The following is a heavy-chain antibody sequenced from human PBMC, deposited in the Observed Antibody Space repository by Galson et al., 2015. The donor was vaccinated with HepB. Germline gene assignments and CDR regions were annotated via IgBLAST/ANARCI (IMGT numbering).Heavy chain of an antibody. CDR1: DGSFSGYF. D-gene: IGHD2-15*01. Sequence: ETLSLTCGVYDGSFSGYFWSWIRQPPGKGLEWIGEINHSGSTNYNPSLKSRVTISVDRSKKQFSLKLTSVTAADTAVYYCARGGIFDPWGQGTLVTVSS. CDR2: INHSGST. V-gene: IGHV4-34*01. CDR3: ARGGIFDP. J-gene: IGHJ5*02.